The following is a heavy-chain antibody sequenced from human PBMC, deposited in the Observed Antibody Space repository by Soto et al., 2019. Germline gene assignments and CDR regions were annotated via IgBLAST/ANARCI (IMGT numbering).Heavy chain of an antibody. CDR3: AREMGGSIDY. J-gene: IGHJ4*02. CDR1: GGSISSSSYY. CDR2: IYHSGST. V-gene: IGHV4-39*01. D-gene: IGHD1-26*01. Sequence: QLQLQESGPGLVKPSGTLSLTCTVSGGSISSSSYYWGWIRQPPGKGLEWIGTIYHSGSTYYKPSLKSRVTISVDTSKNQFSLKLNSVTAADTAIYYCAREMGGSIDYWGQGTLVTVSS.